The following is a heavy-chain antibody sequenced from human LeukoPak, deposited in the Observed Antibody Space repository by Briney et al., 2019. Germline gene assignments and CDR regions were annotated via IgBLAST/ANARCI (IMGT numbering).Heavy chain of an antibody. J-gene: IGHJ6*03. Sequence: PSDPLSLTCTVSGVSISSYYWSWIRQPPAKGLEWIGYIYYSGSTNYNPSFKRRVTISVDTSKNQFSLKLSSVTARDTAVYFCARVVGNNFYMDVWGKGTSVTVS. CDR3: ARVVGNNFYMDV. V-gene: IGHV4-59*08. CDR2: IYYSGST. CDR1: GVSISSYY. D-gene: IGHD1-26*01.